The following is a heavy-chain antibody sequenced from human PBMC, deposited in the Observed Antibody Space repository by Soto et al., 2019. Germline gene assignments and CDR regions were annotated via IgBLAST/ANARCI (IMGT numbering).Heavy chain of an antibody. CDR2: ITSSGSTT. CDR1: GFTLNAYS. Sequence: GESLRLTCEVSGFTLNAYSMNWVRQVPGKGLEWVSFITSSGSTTYYADSVKGRFTVSRDNVKNSLFLQMNSLRDEDTAVYYCARVAIASGGVIAVTYALDVWGQGT. D-gene: IGHD3-16*02. V-gene: IGHV3-48*02. CDR3: ARVAIASGGVIAVTYALDV. J-gene: IGHJ6*02.